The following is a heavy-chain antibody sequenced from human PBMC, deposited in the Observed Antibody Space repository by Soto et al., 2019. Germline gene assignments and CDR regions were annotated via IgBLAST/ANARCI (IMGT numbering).Heavy chain of an antibody. D-gene: IGHD6-13*01. J-gene: IGHJ5*02. CDR1: GFTFSSYA. CDR2: ISYDGSNK. V-gene: IGHV3-30-3*01. CDR3: GRGSRASGSGYPFDP. Sequence: QVQLVESGGGVVQPGRSLRLSCAASGFTFSSYAMNWVRQAPGKGLEWVALISYDGSNKYYADSVKGRFTISRDISKKMLYLQMNSLRAEDTAVYYCGRGSRASGSGYPFDPWGQGTLVSISS.